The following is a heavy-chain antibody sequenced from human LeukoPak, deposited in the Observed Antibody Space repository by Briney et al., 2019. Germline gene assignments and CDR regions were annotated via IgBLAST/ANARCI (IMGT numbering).Heavy chain of an antibody. D-gene: IGHD2-21*02. Sequence: GGSLRLSCAASGFTFSSDGMHWVRQAPGKGLEWVAVISDDGSNKYYADSVKGRFTISRDNSKNTLYLQMNSLRVDDTAVYYCAKDLHIVVVTAPYGGYGMDVWGQGTTVTVSS. CDR3: AKDLHIVVVTAPYGGYGMDV. CDR2: ISDDGSNK. J-gene: IGHJ6*02. CDR1: GFTFSSDG. V-gene: IGHV3-30*18.